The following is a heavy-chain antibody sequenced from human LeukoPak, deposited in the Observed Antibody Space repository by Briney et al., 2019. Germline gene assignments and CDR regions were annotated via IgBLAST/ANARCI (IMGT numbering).Heavy chain of an antibody. CDR2: IYYGGST. Sequence: SETLSLTCTVSGDSISNGGYYWSWIRQHPGKGLEWIGYIYYGGSTYYNPSLKSRVTISVDTSKNQFSLKLSSVTAADTAVYYCARDSRGEVEMATILDYWGQGTLVTVSS. CDR3: ARDSRGEVEMATILDY. CDR1: GDSISNGGYY. J-gene: IGHJ4*02. D-gene: IGHD5-24*01. V-gene: IGHV4-31*03.